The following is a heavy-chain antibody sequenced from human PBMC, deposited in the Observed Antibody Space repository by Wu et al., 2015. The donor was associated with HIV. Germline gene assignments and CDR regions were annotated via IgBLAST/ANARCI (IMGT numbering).Heavy chain of an antibody. Sequence: QVQLVQSGAEVKKPGASVKVSCKASGYTFTSYYMHWVRQAPGQGLEWMGIINPSGGSTSYAQKFQGRVTMTRDTSTSTVYMELSSLRSEDTAVYYCARVGGYCSGGSCQGYSSFDYWGQGTLVTVSS. D-gene: IGHD2-15*01. V-gene: IGHV1-46*01. CDR2: INPSGGST. CDR1: GYTFTSYY. J-gene: IGHJ4*02. CDR3: ARVGGYCSGGSCQGYSSFDY.